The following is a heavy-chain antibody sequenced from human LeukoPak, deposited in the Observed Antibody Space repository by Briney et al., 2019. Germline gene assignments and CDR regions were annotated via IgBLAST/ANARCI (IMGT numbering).Heavy chain of an antibody. J-gene: IGHJ4*02. Sequence: SETLSLTCTVSGGSISSSSYYWGWIRQPPGKGLEWIGSIYYSGSTYYNPSLKSRVTISVDTSKNQFSLKLSSVTAADTAVYYCARGYDVLRDWGQGTLVTVSS. CDR1: GGSISSSSYY. D-gene: IGHD3-10*02. CDR3: ARGYDVLRD. V-gene: IGHV4-39*07. CDR2: IYYSGST.